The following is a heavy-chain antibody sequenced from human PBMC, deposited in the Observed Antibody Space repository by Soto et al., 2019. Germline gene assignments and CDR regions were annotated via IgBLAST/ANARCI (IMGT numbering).Heavy chain of an antibody. CDR2: IYHSGST. J-gene: IGHJ5*02. Sequence: SGTLSLTCAVSGGSISSGGYSWSCIRQPPGKGLEWIGYIYHSGSTYYNPSLKSRVTISVDRSKNQFSLKLSSVTAADTAVYYCARGQERKIAGRGWFDPWGQGTLVTVSS. V-gene: IGHV4-30-2*01. CDR3: ARGQERKIAGRGWFDP. CDR1: GGSISSGGYS. D-gene: IGHD2-15*01.